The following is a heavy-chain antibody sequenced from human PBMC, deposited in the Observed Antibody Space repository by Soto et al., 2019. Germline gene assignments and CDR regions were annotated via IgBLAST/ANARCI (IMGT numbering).Heavy chain of an antibody. CDR2: IYYSGIT. J-gene: IGHJ5*02. CDR3: ARGGAYCGGDCYNWFDP. CDR1: GGSISSGDYY. D-gene: IGHD2-21*02. V-gene: IGHV4-30-4*01. Sequence: PSETLSLTCTVSGGSISSGDYYWSWIRQPPGKGLEWIGYIYYSGITYYNPSLKSRVTISVDTSKNQFSLKLSSVTAADTAVYYCARGGAYCGGDCYNWFDPWGQGTLVTVSS.